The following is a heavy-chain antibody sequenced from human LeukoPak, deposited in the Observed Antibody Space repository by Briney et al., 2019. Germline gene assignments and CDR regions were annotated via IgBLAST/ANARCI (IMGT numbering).Heavy chain of an antibody. J-gene: IGHJ4*02. CDR2: IYHSGST. CDR1: GGSISSGGYY. V-gene: IGHV4-30-2*01. Sequence: SETLSLTCTVSGGSISSGGYYWSWIRQPPGKGLEWIGYIYHSGSTYYNPSLKSRVTMSVDTSKNQFSLKLSSVTAADTAVYYCARQRADRIFGVVMGFGLDYWGRGTLVTVPS. CDR3: ARQRADRIFGVVMGFGLDY. D-gene: IGHD3-3*02.